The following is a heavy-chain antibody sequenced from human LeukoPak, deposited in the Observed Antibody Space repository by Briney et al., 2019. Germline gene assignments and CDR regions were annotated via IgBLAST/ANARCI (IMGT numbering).Heavy chain of an antibody. D-gene: IGHD3-9*01. Sequence: ASVKVSCKASGYTFTGYYMHWVRQAPGQGLEWMGWINPNSGGTNYAQKFQGWVTMTRDMSISTAYMELSRLRSDDTAVYYCARDGRAYYDFLTGYYHFDYWGQGTLVTVSS. CDR3: ARDGRAYYDFLTGYYHFDY. CDR2: INPNSGGT. V-gene: IGHV1-2*04. CDR1: GYTFTGYY. J-gene: IGHJ4*02.